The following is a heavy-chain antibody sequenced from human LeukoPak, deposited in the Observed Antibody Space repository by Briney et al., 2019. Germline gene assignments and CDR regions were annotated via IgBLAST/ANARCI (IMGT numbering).Heavy chain of an antibody. CDR2: IKQDGSEK. CDR1: GFTFSSYW. CDR3: ARAGGIAAAGTCDY. V-gene: IGHV3-7*01. Sequence: GGSLRLSCAASGFTFSSYWMSWVRQAPGKGLEWVANIKQDGSEKYYVDSVKGRFTISRDNAKNSLYLQMNSLRAEDTAVCYCARAGGIAAAGTCDYWGQGTLVTVSS. J-gene: IGHJ4*02. D-gene: IGHD6-13*01.